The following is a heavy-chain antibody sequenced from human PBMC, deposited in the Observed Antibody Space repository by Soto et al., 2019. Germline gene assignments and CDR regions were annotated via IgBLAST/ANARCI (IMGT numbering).Heavy chain of an antibody. CDR1: GYSFSSYW. D-gene: IGHD6-19*01. CDR2: IYPGDSDT. V-gene: IGHV5-51*01. Sequence: EVQLVQSGAEMKKPGESLKISCKASGYSFSSYWIGWVRQMPGKGLEWMGIIYPGDSDTKYSPSLQGQVTISADTSISTAYLQWTSLKASDTVMYYCARSRRGAYSSGWYSLSGYYNYGIDVWGQGTKVTVSS. CDR3: ARSRRGAYSSGWYSLSGYYNYGIDV. J-gene: IGHJ6*02.